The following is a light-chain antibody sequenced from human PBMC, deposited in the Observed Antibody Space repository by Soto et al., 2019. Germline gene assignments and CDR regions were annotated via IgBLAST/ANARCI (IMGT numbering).Light chain of an antibody. J-gene: IGKJ4*01. V-gene: IGKV1-39*01. CDR2: SAS. Sequence: DIPFSLSPSVLSAPVGNRVTITCRASQALSNYLAWYQQKPGKAPDLLIYSASTLQSGVPSRFSGSGSGTDFTLTISSLQPEDFATYYCQQSYISVTFCGGTMVDI. CDR1: QALSNY. CDR3: QQSYISVT.